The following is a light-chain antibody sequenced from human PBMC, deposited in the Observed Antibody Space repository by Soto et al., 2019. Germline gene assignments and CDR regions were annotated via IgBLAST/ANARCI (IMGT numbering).Light chain of an antibody. CDR1: NIGGKS. Sequence: SYELTQPPSVSVAPGKTARITCGGNNIGGKSVHWYQQKPGQAPVLVIYYEIDRPSGIPERFSGSNSGSTATLTISRVEAGDEADYYCHVWDSSRDHLVFGGGTKLTVL. J-gene: IGLJ2*01. CDR3: HVWDSSRDHLV. V-gene: IGLV3-21*04. CDR2: YEI.